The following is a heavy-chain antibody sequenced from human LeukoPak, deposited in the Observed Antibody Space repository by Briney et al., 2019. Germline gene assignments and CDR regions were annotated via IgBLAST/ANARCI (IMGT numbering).Heavy chain of an antibody. Sequence: QPGGSLRLSCAASGFTFSSYGMHWVRQAPGRGLEWVAFIRYDGSNKYYADSVKGRFTISRDNSKNTLYLQMNSLRAEDTAVYYCAKDNAVAGLTESTIDYWGQGTLVTVSS. V-gene: IGHV3-30*02. J-gene: IGHJ4*02. D-gene: IGHD6-19*01. CDR2: IRYDGSNK. CDR1: GFTFSSYG. CDR3: AKDNAVAGLTESTIDY.